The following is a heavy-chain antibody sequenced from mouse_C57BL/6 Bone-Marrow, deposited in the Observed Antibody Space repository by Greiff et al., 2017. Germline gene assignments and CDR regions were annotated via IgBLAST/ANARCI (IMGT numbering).Heavy chain of an antibody. CDR2: IDPEDGET. J-gene: IGHJ2*01. CDR1: GFNIKDYY. CDR3: ARALRYYDTDY. D-gene: IGHD1-1*01. V-gene: IGHV14-2*01. Sequence: DVKLVESGAELVKPGASVKLSCTASGFNIKDYYIHWVKQRTEQGLEWIGRIDPEDGETKYAPKFQDKATITADTSSNTAYLQLSSLTSEDTAVYDSARALRYYDTDYWGQGTTLTVSS.